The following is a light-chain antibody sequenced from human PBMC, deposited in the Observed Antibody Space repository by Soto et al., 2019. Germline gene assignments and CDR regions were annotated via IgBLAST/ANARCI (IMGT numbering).Light chain of an antibody. CDR3: CSYAGSSSL. J-gene: IGLJ3*02. Sequence: QSVLTQPRSVSGSPGQSVTISCTGTSSDITHYNSVSWFQQHPGKAPKLMIYDVNKRPSGVPDRFSGSKSGNTASLTISGLQAEDEADYHCCSYAGSSSLFGGGTKRTVL. CDR1: SSDITHYNS. V-gene: IGLV2-11*01. CDR2: DVN.